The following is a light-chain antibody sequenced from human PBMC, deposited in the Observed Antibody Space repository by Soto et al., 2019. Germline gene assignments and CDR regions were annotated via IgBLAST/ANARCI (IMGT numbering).Light chain of an antibody. Sequence: DIQMTQSPSSLSASVGDRITITCRASQNINTYLNWYQQKPGEDPKLLIYAASSLQSWIPLRFRGSGSGTDFTLTSSSLQPEDFETYYCQQSDTAPLTFGGGTKVDI. V-gene: IGKV1-39*01. CDR3: QQSDTAPLT. CDR1: QNINTY. CDR2: AAS. J-gene: IGKJ4*02.